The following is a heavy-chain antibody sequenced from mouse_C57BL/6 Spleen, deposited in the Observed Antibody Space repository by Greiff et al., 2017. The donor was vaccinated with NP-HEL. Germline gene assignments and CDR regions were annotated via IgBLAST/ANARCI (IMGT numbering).Heavy chain of an antibody. CDR3: EREGHYYGSSSYAMDY. CDR2: INYDGSST. V-gene: IGHV5-16*01. CDR1: GFTFSDYY. Sequence: EVKLVESEGGLVQPGSSMKLSCTASGFTFSDYYMAWVRQVPEKGLEWVANINYDGSSTYYLDSLKSRFIISRDNAKNILYLQMSSLKSEDTATYYCEREGHYYGSSSYAMDYWGQGTSVTVSS. J-gene: IGHJ4*01. D-gene: IGHD1-1*01.